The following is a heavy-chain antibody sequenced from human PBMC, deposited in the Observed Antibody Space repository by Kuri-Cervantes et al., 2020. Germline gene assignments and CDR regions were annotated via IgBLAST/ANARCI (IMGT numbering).Heavy chain of an antibody. Sequence: GESLKISCAASGFTFSSYAMSWVRQAPGKGLEWVSAISGSGGSTYYADSVKGRFTISRDNSKNTLYLQMNSLRAEDTAVYYCARIAVARSSMDVWGQGTTVTGSS. J-gene: IGHJ6*02. CDR3: ARIAVARSSMDV. D-gene: IGHD6-19*01. V-gene: IGHV3-23*01. CDR2: ISGSGGST. CDR1: GFTFSSYA.